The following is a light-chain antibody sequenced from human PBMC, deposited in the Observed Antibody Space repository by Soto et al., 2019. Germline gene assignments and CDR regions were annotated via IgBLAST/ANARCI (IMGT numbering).Light chain of an antibody. CDR1: SSNIGNNY. CDR3: GTWDSSLSADV. V-gene: IGLV1-51*01. Sequence: QSVLTQPPSGSAAPGQKGTISCSGSSSNIGNNYVSWYQQLPGTAPKLLIYDSDKRPSGIPDRFSGSNSGTSATLGITGLQTGDEADYYCGTWDSSLSADVFGTGTKVTVL. CDR2: DSD. J-gene: IGLJ1*01.